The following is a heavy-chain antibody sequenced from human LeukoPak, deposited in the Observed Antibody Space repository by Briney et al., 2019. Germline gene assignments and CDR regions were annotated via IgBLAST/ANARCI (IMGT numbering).Heavy chain of an antibody. Sequence: SETLSLTCAVYGGSFSGYYWSWIRQPPGKGLEWIGEINHSGSTTYNPSLKSRVTTSVDTSKNQFSLKLSSVTAADTAVYYCARGRRVVVAANLWYYYYGMDVWGQGTTVTVSS. CDR1: GGSFSGYY. CDR3: ARGRRVVVAANLWYYYYGMDV. V-gene: IGHV4-34*01. J-gene: IGHJ6*02. CDR2: INHSGST. D-gene: IGHD2-15*01.